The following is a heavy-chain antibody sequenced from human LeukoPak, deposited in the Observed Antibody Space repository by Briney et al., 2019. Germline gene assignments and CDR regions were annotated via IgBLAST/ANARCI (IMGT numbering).Heavy chain of an antibody. V-gene: IGHV3-30*18. CDR1: GFTFSSYG. D-gene: IGHD3-16*01. J-gene: IGHJ6*04. CDR3: AKGGSNYYYYGMEV. Sequence: GGSLRLSCAASGFTFSSYGMHWVRQAPGKGLEWVAIISYDGSNKYYADSVKGRFTISRDNSKNTLYLQMNSLRTEDTAVYYCAKGGSNYYYYGMEVWGKGTTVTVSS. CDR2: ISYDGSNK.